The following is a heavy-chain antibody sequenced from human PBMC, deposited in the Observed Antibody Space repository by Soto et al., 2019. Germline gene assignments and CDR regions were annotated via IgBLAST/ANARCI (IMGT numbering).Heavy chain of an antibody. V-gene: IGHV1-18*04. Sequence: GASVKVSCKASGYTFTSYGISWVRQAPGQGLEWMGWISAYNGNTNYAQKLQGRVAMTTDTSTSTAYMELRSLRSDDTAVYYCARDCTNGVCFGYYYYGMDVWGQGTTVTVSS. D-gene: IGHD2-8*01. CDR1: GYTFTSYG. J-gene: IGHJ6*02. CDR3: ARDCTNGVCFGYYYYGMDV. CDR2: ISAYNGNT.